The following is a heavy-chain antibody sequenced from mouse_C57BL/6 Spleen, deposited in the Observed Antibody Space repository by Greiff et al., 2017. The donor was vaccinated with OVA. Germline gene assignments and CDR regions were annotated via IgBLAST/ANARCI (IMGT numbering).Heavy chain of an antibody. D-gene: IGHD2-1*01. J-gene: IGHJ3*01. CDR3: AGNYAGGAWFAY. V-gene: IGHV1-64*01. CDR1: GYTFTSYW. CDR2: IHPNSGST. Sequence: QVQLQQSGAELVKPGASVKLSCKASGYTFTSYWMHWVKQRPGQGLEWIGMIHPNSGSTNYNEKFKSKATLTVDKSSSTAYMQLSSLTSEDSAVYYCAGNYAGGAWFAYWGQGTLVTVSA.